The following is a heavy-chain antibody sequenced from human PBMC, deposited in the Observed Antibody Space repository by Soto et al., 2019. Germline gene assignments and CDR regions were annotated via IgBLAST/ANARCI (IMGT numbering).Heavy chain of an antibody. V-gene: IGHV5-51*01. CDR1: GYTFSDFW. CDR3: ARAYGVVIEFDY. Sequence: EVQLVQSGAEVKKTGESLKISCQASGYTFSDFWIGWVRQMPGKGLEWIGMVYPGDSETRYSPSFQGQVTISADRSNTTAHLQWSSLKASDTAIYFCARAYGVVIEFDYWGQGTLLTLSS. CDR2: VYPGDSET. J-gene: IGHJ4*02. D-gene: IGHD3-3*01.